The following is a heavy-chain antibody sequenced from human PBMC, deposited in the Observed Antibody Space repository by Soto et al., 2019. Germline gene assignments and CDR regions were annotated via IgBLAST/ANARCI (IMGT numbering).Heavy chain of an antibody. CDR2: INPATGAA. D-gene: IGHD6-19*01. J-gene: IGHJ3*02. CDR1: GYPVTAYY. CDR3: ASGGGVAVAGSAAFDM. Sequence: QLHLVQSGAVVKKPGASVTVSCSASGYPVTAYYMHWVRQAPGRGLEWMGGINPATGAAKYTQTFQGRVTMTRDTSTSTVFMELSGLTSEDTAVFYCASGGGVAVAGSAAFDMWGQGTLVTVSS. V-gene: IGHV1-2*02.